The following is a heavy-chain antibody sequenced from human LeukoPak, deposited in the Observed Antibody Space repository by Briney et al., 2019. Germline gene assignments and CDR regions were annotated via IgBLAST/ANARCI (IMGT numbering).Heavy chain of an antibody. CDR3: ARDGGTLESGNHDWSLNWFDS. V-gene: IGHV3-74*01. CDR2: ISTDVSAT. CDR1: GFTFSTHW. J-gene: IGHJ5*01. D-gene: IGHD3-9*01. Sequence: GGSLRLSCAAAGFTFSTHWMHCVRHVPGKGLVWVSRISTDVSATTYADSVKGRFTISRDNDKNTLYLQMNSLSGEETALYYCARDGGTLESGNHDWSLNWFDSWGQGTLVTVSS.